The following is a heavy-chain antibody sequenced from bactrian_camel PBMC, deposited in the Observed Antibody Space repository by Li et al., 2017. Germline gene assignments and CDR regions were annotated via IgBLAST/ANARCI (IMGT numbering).Heavy chain of an antibody. D-gene: IGHD2*01. J-gene: IGHJ7*01. Sequence: DVQLVESGGGLVQPGGSLTLSCVASGFPFSSYGLSWVRLPPGKDLEYVSTINSNGSTYYRTTVKGRFTISRDNPKNILYLEMNSLKPEDSAMYYWAADRKCGLMVGGLGAAAMDYWGKGTQVTVS. V-gene: IGHV3S40*01. CDR1: GFPFSSYG. CDR2: INSNGST.